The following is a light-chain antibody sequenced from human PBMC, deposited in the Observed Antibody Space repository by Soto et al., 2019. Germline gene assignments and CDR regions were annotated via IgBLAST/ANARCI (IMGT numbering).Light chain of an antibody. CDR3: QQYNSLWT. V-gene: IGKV1-5*03. J-gene: IGKJ1*01. CDR2: KAS. Sequence: DIQMTQSPSSLSTSVGDRFTITCRASQSIGSWLAWYQQKPGKAPNLLIYKASSLESGVPSRFSGSGSGTEFTLAISSLQPDDFATYYCQQYNSLWTFGQGTKVDIK. CDR1: QSIGSW.